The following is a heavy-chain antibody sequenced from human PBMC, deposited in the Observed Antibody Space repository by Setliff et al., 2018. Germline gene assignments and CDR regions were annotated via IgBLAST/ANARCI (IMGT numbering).Heavy chain of an antibody. V-gene: IGHV1-2*02. CDR1: GDPFNAYG. J-gene: IGHJ4*02. D-gene: IGHD3-3*01. CDR3: ARPAYDFWSPYTFFDN. Sequence: ASVKVSCKASGDPFNAYGVSWVRQAPGQGLEWMGWINPNTGDTNYAQKFQGRVTLTKVTSIRTAYMDLSWLSSDDTAVYYCARPAYDFWSPYTFFDNWGQGTLVTVSS. CDR2: INPNTGDT.